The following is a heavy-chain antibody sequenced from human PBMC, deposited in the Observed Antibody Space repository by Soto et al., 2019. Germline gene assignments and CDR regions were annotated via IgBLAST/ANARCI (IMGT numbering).Heavy chain of an antibody. CDR1: GYTFTSYD. CDR2: MNPNSGNT. V-gene: IGHV1-8*01. Sequence: ASVKVACKASGYTFTSYDINWVRQATGQGLEWMGWMNPNSGNTGYAQNFQGRVTMTRKTSISTAYMELSSLRSEDTAVYYCARGPGMVAATKPFDYWGQGTLVTVSS. J-gene: IGHJ4*02. CDR3: ARGPGMVAATKPFDY. D-gene: IGHD2-15*01.